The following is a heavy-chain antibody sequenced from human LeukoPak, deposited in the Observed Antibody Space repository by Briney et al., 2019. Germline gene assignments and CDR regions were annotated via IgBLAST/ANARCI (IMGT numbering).Heavy chain of an antibody. CDR2: IYHSGST. Sequence: SGTLSLTCAVSGGSISSSNWWSWVRQPPGKGLERIGEIYHSGSTNYNPSLKSRVTISVDTSKNQFSLKLSSVTAADTAVYYCARQEPLRITMVRGVIIAFDIWGQGTMVTVSS. D-gene: IGHD3-10*01. CDR1: GGSISSSNW. J-gene: IGHJ3*02. V-gene: IGHV4-4*02. CDR3: ARQEPLRITMVRGVIIAFDI.